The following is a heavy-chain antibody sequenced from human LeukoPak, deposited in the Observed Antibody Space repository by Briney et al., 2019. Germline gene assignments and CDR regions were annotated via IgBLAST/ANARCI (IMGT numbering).Heavy chain of an antibody. J-gene: IGHJ3*02. CDR1: GFTVSSNY. Sequence: PGGSLRLSCAASGFTVSSNYMSWVRQAPGGGLEWVSYIIDSGTKIYYTDSVKGRFTMSRDNAKKSLYLQMNSLRAEDTAVYYCARAKFDSSRYYYRGFDIWGQGTMVTVSS. CDR3: ARAKFDSSRYYYRGFDI. D-gene: IGHD3-22*01. CDR2: IIDSGTKI. V-gene: IGHV3-11*04.